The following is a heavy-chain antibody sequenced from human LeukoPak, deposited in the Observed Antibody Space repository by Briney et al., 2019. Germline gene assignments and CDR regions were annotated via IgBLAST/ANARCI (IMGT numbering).Heavy chain of an antibody. CDR2: ISSSSSYI. J-gene: IGHJ3*02. Sequence: GGSLRLSCAPSGFTFSSYNMNWVRQAPGKGLEWVSSISSSSSYIYYADSVKGRFTISRDNAKNSLYLQMNSLRAEDTAVYYCARSAGYYDSSGPRAFDIWGQGTMVIVSS. CDR3: ARSAGYYDSSGPRAFDI. D-gene: IGHD3-22*01. CDR1: GFTFSSYN. V-gene: IGHV3-21*01.